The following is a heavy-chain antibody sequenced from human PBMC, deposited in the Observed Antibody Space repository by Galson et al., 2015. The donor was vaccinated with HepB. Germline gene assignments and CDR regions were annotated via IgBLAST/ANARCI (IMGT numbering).Heavy chain of an antibody. V-gene: IGHV3-21*01. CDR1: GFIFRTYS. CDR2: ISSTSSHK. Sequence: SLRLSCAASGFIFRTYSMNWVRQAPGKGLEWVSSISSTSSHKYYADSLKGRFTISRDNAKNSLYLQMNSLRAEDTAVYYCARDDGSYGSDYWGQGTLVTVSS. CDR3: ARDDGSYGSDY. D-gene: IGHD1-26*01. J-gene: IGHJ4*02.